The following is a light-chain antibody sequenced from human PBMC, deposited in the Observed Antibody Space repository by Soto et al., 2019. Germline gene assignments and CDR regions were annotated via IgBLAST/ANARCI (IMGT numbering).Light chain of an antibody. CDR2: DVS. CDR3: NSYTSTSTSYA. Sequence: QSVLTQPASVSGSPGQSITISCTGTSSDVGGYNYVSWYQHHPGKAPKLMIYDVSNRPSGVSNRFSGSKSGNTASLTISGLQAEDEADYYCNSYTSTSTSYAFGTGTKLTVL. J-gene: IGLJ1*01. CDR1: SSDVGGYNY. V-gene: IGLV2-14*03.